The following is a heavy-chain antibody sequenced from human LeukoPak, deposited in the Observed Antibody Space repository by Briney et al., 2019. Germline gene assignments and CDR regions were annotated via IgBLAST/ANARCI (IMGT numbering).Heavy chain of an antibody. CDR1: GGSISSYY. Sequence: PSETLSLTRTVSGGSISSYYWSWIRQPPGKGLEWIGYIYYSGSTNYNPSLKSRVTISVDTSKNQFSLKLSSVTAADTAVYYCARAVGELSFLNWFDPWGQGTLVTVSS. J-gene: IGHJ5*02. V-gene: IGHV4-59*01. D-gene: IGHD3-16*02. CDR2: IYYSGST. CDR3: ARAVGELSFLNWFDP.